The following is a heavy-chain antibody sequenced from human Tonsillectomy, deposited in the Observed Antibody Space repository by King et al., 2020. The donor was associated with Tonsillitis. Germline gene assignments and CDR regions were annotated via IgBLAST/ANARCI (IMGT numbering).Heavy chain of an antibody. CDR2: IKQDGSEK. CDR1: GFTFSSYW. V-gene: IGHV3-7*03. D-gene: IGHD7-27*01. CDR3: ARAESGVDLTGEDYYYYYYMDV. J-gene: IGHJ6*03. Sequence: QLVQSGGGLVQPGGSLRLSCAASGFTFSSYWMSWVRQAPGKGLEWVANIKQDGSEKYYVDSVKGRFTISRDNAKNSLYLQMNSLRAEDTAVYYCARAESGVDLTGEDYYYYYYMDVWGKGTTVTVSS.